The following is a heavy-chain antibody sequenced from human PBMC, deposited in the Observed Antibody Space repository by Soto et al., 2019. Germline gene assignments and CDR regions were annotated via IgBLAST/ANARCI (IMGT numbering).Heavy chain of an antibody. CDR2: ISAYNGNT. D-gene: IGHD3-3*01. CDR3: ARDPGWGDFWSGYFHTYYYYYGMDV. V-gene: IGHV1-18*04. CDR1: GYTFTSYG. J-gene: IGHJ6*02. Sequence: GASVKVSCKASGYTFTSYGISWVRQAPGQGLEWMGWISAYNGNTNYAQKLQGRVTMTTDTSTSTAYMELRSLRSDDKAVYYCARDPGWGDFWSGYFHTYYYYYGMDVWGQGTTVTVSS.